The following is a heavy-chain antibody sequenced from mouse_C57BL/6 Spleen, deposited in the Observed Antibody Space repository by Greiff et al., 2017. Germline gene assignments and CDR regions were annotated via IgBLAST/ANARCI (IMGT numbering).Heavy chain of an antibody. J-gene: IGHJ4*01. CDR1: GYAFTNYL. CDR3: ARRGKTWPMDY. Sequence: QVQLQQSGAELVRPGTSVKVSCKASGYAFTNYLIEWVKQRPGQGLEWIGVINPGSGGTNYNEKFKGKATLTADKSSSTAYMQLSSLTSEDSAVYFCARRGKTWPMDYWSQGTSVTVSS. CDR2: INPGSGGT. V-gene: IGHV1-54*01.